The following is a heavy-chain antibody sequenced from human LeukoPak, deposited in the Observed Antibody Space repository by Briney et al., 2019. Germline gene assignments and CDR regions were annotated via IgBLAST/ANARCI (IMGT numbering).Heavy chain of an antibody. CDR2: ISSSSSYI. CDR3: ARDSAEDSSSSRFDP. Sequence: GGSPRLSCAASGFTFSSYSMNWVRQAPGKGLEWVSSISSSSSYIYYADSVKGRFTISRDNAKNSLYLQMNSLRAEDTAVYYCARDSAEDSSSSRFDPWGQGTLVTVSS. D-gene: IGHD6-6*01. V-gene: IGHV3-21*01. CDR1: GFTFSSYS. J-gene: IGHJ5*02.